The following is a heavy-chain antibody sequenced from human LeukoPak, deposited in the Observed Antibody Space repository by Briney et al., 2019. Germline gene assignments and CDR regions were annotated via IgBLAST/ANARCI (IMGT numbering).Heavy chain of an antibody. D-gene: IGHD3-10*01. CDR3: TRGPADGSGNYYPRDF. CDR2: ISSGGTNK. Sequence: GGFLRLTCAASGFTISSHWRHWIRQPPGKGLVWVSRISSGGTNKNYAASVKGRFTISSDNAKHTPYQQMNSLAADATAVYYCTRGPADGSGNYYPRDFWGQGTLVTVSS. V-gene: IGHV3-74*01. J-gene: IGHJ4*02. CDR1: GFTISSHW.